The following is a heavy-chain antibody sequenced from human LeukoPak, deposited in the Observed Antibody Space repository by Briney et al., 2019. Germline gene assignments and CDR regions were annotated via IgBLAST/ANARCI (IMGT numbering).Heavy chain of an antibody. CDR2: INPSGGST. CDR3: ARDQGARGYSGYGDY. D-gene: IGHD5-12*01. J-gene: IGHJ4*02. Sequence: ASVKVSCKASGYTFTSYYMHWVRQAPGQGLEWMGIINPSGGSTSYAQKFRGRVTMTRDMSTSTVYMELSSLRSEDTAVYYCARDQGARGYSGYGDYWGQGTLVTVSS. V-gene: IGHV1-46*01. CDR1: GYTFTSYY.